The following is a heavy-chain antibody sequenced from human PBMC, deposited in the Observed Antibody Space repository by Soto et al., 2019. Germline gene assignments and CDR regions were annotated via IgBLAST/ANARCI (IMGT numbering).Heavy chain of an antibody. Sequence: ASVKVSCKASGYTFTSYGISWVRQAPGQGLEWMGWISAYNGNKNYAQKLQGGVTMTTDTSTSAAYMELRSLRTDDTAVYYCASSPPGGYSSSSGDAFDIWGQGTMVTVSS. D-gene: IGHD6-6*01. V-gene: IGHV1-18*01. J-gene: IGHJ3*02. CDR3: ASSPPGGYSSSSGDAFDI. CDR2: ISAYNGNK. CDR1: GYTFTSYG.